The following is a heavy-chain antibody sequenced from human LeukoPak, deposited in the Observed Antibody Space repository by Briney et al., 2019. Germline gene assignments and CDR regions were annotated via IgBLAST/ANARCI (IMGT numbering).Heavy chain of an antibody. D-gene: IGHD3-22*01. CDR1: GGSISSGGYY. CDR3: ARGLGYYDSSGFFDY. V-gene: IGHV4-39*07. CDR2: IYYSGST. Sequence: SQTLSLTCTVSGGSISSGGYYWGWIRQPPGKGLEWIGSIYYSGSTYYNPSLKSRVTISVDTSKNQFSLKLSSVTAADTAVYYCARGLGYYDSSGFFDYWGQGTLVTVSS. J-gene: IGHJ4*02.